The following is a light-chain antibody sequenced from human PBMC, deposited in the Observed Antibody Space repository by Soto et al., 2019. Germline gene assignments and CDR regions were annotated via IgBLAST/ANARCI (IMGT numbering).Light chain of an antibody. Sequence: DVQMTQSPSTLSASVGDRVTITCRASQSISSWLAWYQQKPGKAPKLLIYKASSLQSGVPSRFSGSGSGTEFTLTISSLQPDDFATYSCQQCNSYPFTFGPGTKVDVK. CDR1: QSISSW. V-gene: IGKV1-5*03. J-gene: IGKJ3*01. CDR2: KAS. CDR3: QQCNSYPFT.